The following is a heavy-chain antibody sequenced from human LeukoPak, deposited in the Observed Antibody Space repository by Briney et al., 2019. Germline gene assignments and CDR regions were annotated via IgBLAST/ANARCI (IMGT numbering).Heavy chain of an antibody. CDR2: INPNSGGT. J-gene: IGHJ4*02. Sequence: ASVKVSCKASGYTLTGYYMHWVRQAPGQGLEWMGRINPNSGGTNYAQKFQGRVTMTRDTSISTAYMELSRLRSDDTAVYYCARANYDFWSGYFDYWGQGTLVTVSS. CDR1: GYTLTGYY. D-gene: IGHD3-3*01. CDR3: ARANYDFWSGYFDY. V-gene: IGHV1-2*06.